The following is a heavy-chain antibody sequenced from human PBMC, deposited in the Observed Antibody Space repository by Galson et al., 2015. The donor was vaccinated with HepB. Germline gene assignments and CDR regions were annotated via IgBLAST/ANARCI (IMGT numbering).Heavy chain of an antibody. CDR1: GFTLRSYG. J-gene: IGHJ4*02. CDR3: AKSGANLRFFDWLSGPHY. CDR2: ISFDGNNK. D-gene: IGHD3-9*01. V-gene: IGHV3-30*18. Sequence: SLRLSCATSGFTLRSYGMHWVRQAPGKGLQWVAVISFDGNNKYYADSVKGRFNISRDNSKNMLFLQMDSLRPEDTAVYYCAKSGANLRFFDWLSGPHYWGQGTLVTVSS.